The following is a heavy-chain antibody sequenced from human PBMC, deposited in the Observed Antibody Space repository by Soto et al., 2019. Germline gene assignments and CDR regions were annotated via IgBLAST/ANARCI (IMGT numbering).Heavy chain of an antibody. J-gene: IGHJ5*02. D-gene: IGHD1-26*01. CDR1: GFTFNSYS. CDR3: ASPSGGGKNWFDP. V-gene: IGHV3-48*02. Sequence: GGSLRLSCAASGFTFNSYSMNWVRQAPGKGLEWVSYISSSSTTKYYTDSVKGRFTISRDNAKNSLYLQMNSLRDDDTAVYYCASPSGGGKNWFDPGGKEPLFT. CDR2: ISSSSTTK.